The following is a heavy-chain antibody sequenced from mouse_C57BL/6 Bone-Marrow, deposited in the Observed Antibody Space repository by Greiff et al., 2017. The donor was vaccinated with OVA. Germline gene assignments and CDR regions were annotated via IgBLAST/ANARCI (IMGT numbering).Heavy chain of an antibody. CDR1: GFTFSDYG. CDR2: ISSGSSTI. Sequence: DVMLVESGGGLVKPGGSLKLSCAASGFTFSDYGMHWVRQAPEKGLEWVAYISSGSSTIYYADTVKGRFTISRDNAKNTLFLQMTSLRSEDTAMYYCARRSGTLAWFAYWGQGTLVTVSA. CDR3: ARRSGTLAWFAY. V-gene: IGHV5-17*01. J-gene: IGHJ3*01. D-gene: IGHD4-1*01.